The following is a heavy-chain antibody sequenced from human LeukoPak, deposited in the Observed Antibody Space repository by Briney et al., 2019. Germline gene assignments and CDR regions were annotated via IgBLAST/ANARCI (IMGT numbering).Heavy chain of an antibody. D-gene: IGHD1-26*01. CDR2: ISGSGGST. CDR3: AKVKRYLVGASDY. CDR1: GFTFSSYA. Sequence: GGSLRLSCAASGFTFSSYAMNWVRQAPEKGQEWVSTISGSGGSTSYADSVKGRFTIPRDNSKNTLYLHVNSLRADDTAVYYCAKVKRYLVGASDYWGQGTLVTVSS. V-gene: IGHV3-23*01. J-gene: IGHJ4*02.